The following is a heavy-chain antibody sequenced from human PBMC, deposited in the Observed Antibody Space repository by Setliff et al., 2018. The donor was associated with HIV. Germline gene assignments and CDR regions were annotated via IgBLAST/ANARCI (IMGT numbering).Heavy chain of an antibody. CDR1: GDTFTRFG. CDR2: VSAYNGKT. J-gene: IGHJ5*02. D-gene: IGHD1-1*01. Sequence: ASVKVSCKASGDTFTRFGFTWVRQAPGQGLEWMGWVSAYNGKTRYAQNFQDRVTMTTDTSTSTAYMELTSLTSDDTAVYYCARDIGITTTGKGWFEPWGQGTQVTVSS. V-gene: IGHV1-18*01. CDR3: ARDIGITTTGKGWFEP.